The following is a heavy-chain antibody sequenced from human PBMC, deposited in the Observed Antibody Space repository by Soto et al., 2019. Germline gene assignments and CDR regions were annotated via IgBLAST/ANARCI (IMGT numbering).Heavy chain of an antibody. CDR1: GYTFTGYY. J-gene: IGHJ4*02. CDR3: AREASRYDILTGYYVGGFEGLDY. V-gene: IGHV1-2*02. D-gene: IGHD3-9*01. Sequence: GASVKVSCKASGYTFTGYYMHWVRQAPGQGLEWMGWINPNSGGTNYAQKFQGRVTMTRDTSISTAYMELSRLRSDDTAVYYCAREASRYDILTGYYVGGFEGLDYWGQGTLVTVSS. CDR2: INPNSGGT.